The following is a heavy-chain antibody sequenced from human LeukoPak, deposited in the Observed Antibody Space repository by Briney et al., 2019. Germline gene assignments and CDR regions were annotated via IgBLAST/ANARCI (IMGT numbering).Heavy chain of an antibody. V-gene: IGHV4-61*02. CDR1: GGPMSSGSDH. D-gene: IGHD2-15*01. CDR2: IYTSGSI. J-gene: IGHJ4*02. Sequence: SHTLPLPCTVSGGPMSSGSDHGRWIRQPAGKGLEWIGRIYTSGSIKCNPSLESRVTISIDTSKNQFSLNLTSVTAADTAVYYCARDCRLSGGSCYSNYWGLGTLVTVSS. CDR3: ARDCRLSGGSCYSNY.